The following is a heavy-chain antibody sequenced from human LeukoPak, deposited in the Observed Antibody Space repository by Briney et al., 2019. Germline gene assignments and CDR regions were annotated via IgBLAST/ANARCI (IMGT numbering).Heavy chain of an antibody. V-gene: IGHV3-48*04. D-gene: IGHD4-17*01. Sequence: GGSLRLSCAASGFTFSNYNMNWVRQAPGKGLEWISYISSSGITIYYTDSVKGRFTISRDNAKGSLYLQMNSLRAEDTAVYYCAKQDYGDYRLYYFDYWGQGTLVTVSS. CDR1: GFTFSNYN. CDR2: ISSSGITI. CDR3: AKQDYGDYRLYYFDY. J-gene: IGHJ4*02.